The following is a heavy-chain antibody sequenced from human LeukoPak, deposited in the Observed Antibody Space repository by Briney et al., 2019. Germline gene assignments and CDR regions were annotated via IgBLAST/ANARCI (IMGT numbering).Heavy chain of an antibody. Sequence: GGSLRLSCAASGFTFSSYAMHWVRQAPGKGLEWVAVISYDGSNKYYADSVKGRFAFSRDNSKNTLYLQMNSLRAEDTAVYYCARDPEAVAGTRGAYYYYGMDVWGQGTTVTVSS. V-gene: IGHV3-30*09. D-gene: IGHD6-19*01. CDR1: GFTFSSYA. CDR3: ARDPEAVAGTRGAYYYYGMDV. CDR2: ISYDGSNK. J-gene: IGHJ6*02.